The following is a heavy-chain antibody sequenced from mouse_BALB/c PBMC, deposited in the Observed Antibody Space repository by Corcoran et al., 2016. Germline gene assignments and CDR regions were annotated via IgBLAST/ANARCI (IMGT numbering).Heavy chain of an antibody. CDR1: GYTFTSYV. D-gene: IGHD1-1*01. Sequence: VQLQQSGAELMKPGASVKMSCKASGYTFTSYVMHWVKRKPGQGLEWIGYINPYNDGTKYNEKFKGKATLTSDKSSSTAYMELSSLTSEDSAVYYCASDYYGSSSWYFDVWGAGTTVTVSS. CDR3: ASDYYGSSSWYFDV. CDR2: INPYNDGT. V-gene: IGHV1S136*01. J-gene: IGHJ1*01.